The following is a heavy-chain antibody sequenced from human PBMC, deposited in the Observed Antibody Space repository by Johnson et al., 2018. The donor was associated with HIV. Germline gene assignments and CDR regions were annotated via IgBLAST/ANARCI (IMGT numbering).Heavy chain of an antibody. D-gene: IGHD3-16*01. CDR1: GFTCSSYA. J-gene: IGHJ3*02. V-gene: IGHV3-30-3*01. CDR3: ARGALGDWVDAFDI. CDR2: ISYDGSNK. Sequence: QVQLVESGGGVVQPGRSLRLSCAASGFTCSSYAMHWVRQAPGKGLEWVAVISYDGSNKYYADSVKGRFTISRDNSKNTLYLQMNSLRAEDTAVFYCARGALGDWVDAFDIWGQGTMVTVSS.